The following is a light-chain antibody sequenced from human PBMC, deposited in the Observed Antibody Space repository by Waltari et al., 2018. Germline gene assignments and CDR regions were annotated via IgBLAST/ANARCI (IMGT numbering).Light chain of an antibody. Sequence: QSVLTQPPSASGTPGQRVIISCSGSSTNIGRNYVSWYQRLPGTAPRLLIYRSNQRPSGVPERISGSKSGTSAALAISGLRSEDEAEYYCAAWDDSLGGHVIFGGGTKLTVL. CDR3: AAWDDSLGGHVI. CDR2: RSN. V-gene: IGLV1-47*01. CDR1: STNIGRNY. J-gene: IGLJ2*01.